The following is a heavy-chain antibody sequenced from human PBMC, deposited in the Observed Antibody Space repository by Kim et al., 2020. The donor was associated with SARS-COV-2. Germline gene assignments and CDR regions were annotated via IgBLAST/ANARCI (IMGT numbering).Heavy chain of an antibody. CDR2: IKQDGSEK. CDR3: ARNHWYYFDY. J-gene: IGHJ4*02. V-gene: IGHV3-7*05. Sequence: GGSLRLSCADSGFTFSGHYMTWVRQAPGKGLEWVANIKQDGSEKLYVDSVKGRFTISRDNAKKSLYLQMNSLRAEDTAMYYCARNHWYYFDYWGPGTLGT. CDR1: GFTFSGHY. D-gene: IGHD2-8*02.